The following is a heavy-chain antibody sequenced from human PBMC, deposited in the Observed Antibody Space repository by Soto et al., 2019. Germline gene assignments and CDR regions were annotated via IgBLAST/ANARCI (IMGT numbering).Heavy chain of an antibody. J-gene: IGHJ5*02. D-gene: IGHD1-26*01. V-gene: IGHV4-39*01. Sequence: SETLSLTCTVSGFSISSSNYYLGWIRQPPGKGLEWIGSIYYSGSTYYNPSLKSRVTISVDTSKNQFSLKLSSVTAADTAVYYCATQEVGGSYVYTFDPWGQGTLVTVSS. CDR1: GFSISSSNYY. CDR2: IYYSGST. CDR3: ATQEVGGSYVYTFDP.